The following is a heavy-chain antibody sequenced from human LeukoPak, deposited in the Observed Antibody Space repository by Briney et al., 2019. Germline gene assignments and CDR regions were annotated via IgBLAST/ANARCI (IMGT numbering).Heavy chain of an antibody. Sequence: GESLKISCKGSGYSFTSYWIGWVRQMPGKGLEWMGIIYPGDSDTRYSPSFQGQVTISADKSISTAYLQWSSLKASDTAMYYCARQAFYCGSGSYAADYWGQGTPVTVSS. J-gene: IGHJ4*02. CDR2: IYPGDSDT. CDR1: GYSFTSYW. V-gene: IGHV5-51*01. CDR3: ARQAFYCGSGSYAADY. D-gene: IGHD3-10*01.